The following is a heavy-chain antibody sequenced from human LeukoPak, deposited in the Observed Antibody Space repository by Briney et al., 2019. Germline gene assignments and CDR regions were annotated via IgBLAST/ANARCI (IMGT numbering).Heavy chain of an antibody. Sequence: SETLSLTCTVSGYSISSGYYWGWIRQPPGKGLLWIGEIYHSGSTNYNPSLKSRVTVSVDKSNNHFSLRLNSVTAADTAVYYCARLRVTPYISLDYWGQGFLVTVSS. CDR2: IYHSGST. CDR1: GYSISSGYY. CDR3: ARLRVTPYISLDY. D-gene: IGHD4-23*01. J-gene: IGHJ4*02. V-gene: IGHV4-38-2*02.